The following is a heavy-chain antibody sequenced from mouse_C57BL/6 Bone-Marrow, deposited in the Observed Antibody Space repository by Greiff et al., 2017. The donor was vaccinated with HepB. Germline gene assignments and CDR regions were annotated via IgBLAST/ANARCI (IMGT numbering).Heavy chain of an antibody. D-gene: IGHD2-4*01. CDR2: ISSGSSTI. J-gene: IGHJ4*01. CDR1: GFTFSDYG. Sequence: EVHLVESGGGLVKPGGSLKLSCAASGFTFSDYGIHWVRQAPEKGLEWVAYISSGSSTIYYADPVKGRFTISRDNAKNTLFLQMTSRRSEDTAMYYCARRLRRGAMDYWGQGTSVTVSS. V-gene: IGHV5-17*01. CDR3: ARRLRRGAMDY.